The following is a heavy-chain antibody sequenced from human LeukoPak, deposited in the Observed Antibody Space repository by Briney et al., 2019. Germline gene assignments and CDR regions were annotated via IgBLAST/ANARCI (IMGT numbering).Heavy chain of an antibody. V-gene: IGHV3-23*01. Sequence: GGSLRLSCAASGFTFSSYAMSWVRQAPGKGLEWVSAISGSGGSTYYADSVKGRFTISRDNSKNTLYLQMNSLRAEDTAVYYCAKDLAYCGGDCYLGYFDYWDQGTLVTVSS. CDR1: GFTFSSYA. D-gene: IGHD2-21*02. J-gene: IGHJ4*02. CDR3: AKDLAYCGGDCYLGYFDY. CDR2: ISGSGGST.